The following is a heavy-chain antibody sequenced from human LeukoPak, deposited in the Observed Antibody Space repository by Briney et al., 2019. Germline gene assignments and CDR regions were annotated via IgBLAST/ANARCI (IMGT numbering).Heavy chain of an antibody. CDR2: ITYDGSNK. CDR3: EKDYGGIAVAGLDY. Sequence: GRSQRLSCAASGFTFSIYGMHWVREAPGKGRWWGAVITYDGSNKYYADSVKGRFTISRDNSKNTLYLQMNSLRAEDKAVYYCEKDYGGIAVAGLDYWGQGPLVTVSS. J-gene: IGHJ4*02. V-gene: IGHV3-30*18. D-gene: IGHD6-19*01. CDR1: GFTFSIYG.